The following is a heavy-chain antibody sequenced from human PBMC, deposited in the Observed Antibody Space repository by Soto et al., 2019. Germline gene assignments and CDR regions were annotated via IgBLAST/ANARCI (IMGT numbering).Heavy chain of an antibody. CDR3: ARDRGGGSIFGGHYGMDV. Sequence: PGGSLRLSCAASGFTFSGYSMNWVRQAPGKGLEWVAYISSSSSSTDYADSVKGRFTISRDNAKNSLYLQMSSLRAEDTAVYYCARDRGGGSIFGGHYGMDVWGQGTTVTVSS. CDR2: ISSSSSST. CDR1: GFTFSGYS. J-gene: IGHJ6*02. V-gene: IGHV3-48*04. D-gene: IGHD3-3*01.